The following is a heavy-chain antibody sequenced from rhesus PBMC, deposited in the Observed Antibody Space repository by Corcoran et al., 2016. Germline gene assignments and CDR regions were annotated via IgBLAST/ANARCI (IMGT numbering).Heavy chain of an antibody. Sequence: EVQLAESGGGLVQPGGSLRLSCAASGFTVSSYWMSWVRQAPGKGLEWISDLYDVTSSKGDSVNGRFTVSRDNAKNSLYLQMNSLRAEDTAVYYCTRRYSSWSGAEYFEFLGQGALVTVSS. J-gene: IGHJ1*01. V-gene: IGHV3-11*01. CDR3: TRRYSSWSGAEYFEF. D-gene: IGHD6-13*01. CDR1: GFTVSSYW. CDR2: LYDVTS.